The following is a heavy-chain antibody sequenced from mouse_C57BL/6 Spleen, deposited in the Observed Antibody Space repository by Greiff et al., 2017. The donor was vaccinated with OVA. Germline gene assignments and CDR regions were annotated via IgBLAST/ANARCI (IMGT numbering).Heavy chain of an antibody. D-gene: IGHD2-3*01. Sequence: QVQLKESGPGLVAPSQSLSITCTVSGFSLTSFGVHWVRQPPGKGLEWLVVIWSDGSTTYHSALKSRLSISKDNSKSQVFLKMNSLQTDETAMYYCARHDGPYAMDYWGQGTSVTVSS. CDR2: IWSDGST. CDR3: ARHDGPYAMDY. V-gene: IGHV2-6-1*01. J-gene: IGHJ4*01. CDR1: GFSLTSFG.